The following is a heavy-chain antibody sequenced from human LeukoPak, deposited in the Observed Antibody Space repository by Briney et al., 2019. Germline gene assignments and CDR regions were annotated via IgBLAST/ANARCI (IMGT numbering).Heavy chain of an antibody. J-gene: IGHJ3*02. Sequence: PGGSLRLSCAASGFTFSSYAMHWVRQAPGKGLEWVAVISYDGSNKYYADSVKGRFTISRDNSKNTLYLQMTSLRAEDTAVSYCASGGDKAFDIWGQGTMVTVSS. CDR1: GFTFSSYA. CDR3: ASGGDKAFDI. CDR2: ISYDGSNK. D-gene: IGHD3-10*01. V-gene: IGHV3-30-3*01.